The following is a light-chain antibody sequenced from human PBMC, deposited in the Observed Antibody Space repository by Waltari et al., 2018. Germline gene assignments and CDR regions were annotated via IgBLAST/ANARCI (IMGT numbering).Light chain of an antibody. Sequence: QSVLTQPPSASGTPGQRVTISCSGSSSNLGSNFVYWYQQLPGTAPKLLIYSNKQRPSGIPDRFSGSKSGTSASLTISGLRSEDGADYYCAAWDDSVGGVFGGGTKLTVL. J-gene: IGLJ3*02. CDR1: SSNLGSNF. V-gene: IGLV1-47*02. CDR3: AAWDDSVGGV. CDR2: SNK.